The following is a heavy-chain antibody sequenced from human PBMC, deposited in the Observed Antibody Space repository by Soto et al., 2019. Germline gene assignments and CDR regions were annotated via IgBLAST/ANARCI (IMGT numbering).Heavy chain of an antibody. CDR3: ARQGWVFDP. CDR2: IKPDGSEK. J-gene: IGHJ5*02. D-gene: IGHD1-26*01. Sequence: EVQLVESGGGLVQPGGSLRLSCAASGFTFSTHWMTWVRQAPGKGLQWVANIKPDGSEKNYVDSVKGRFTISRDNAKNSLYLQMNTLRADDTAVYYCARQGWVFDPWGQGTLVTVSS. CDR1: GFTFSTHW. V-gene: IGHV3-7*01.